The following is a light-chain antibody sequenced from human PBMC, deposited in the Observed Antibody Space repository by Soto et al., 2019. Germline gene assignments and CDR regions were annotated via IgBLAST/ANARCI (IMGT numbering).Light chain of an antibody. CDR1: SSDVGRYNR. J-gene: IGLJ1*01. CDR2: EVS. V-gene: IGLV2-18*01. Sequence: QSVLAQPPSVSGSPGQSVTISCTVTSSDVGRYNRVSWYQQPPGTAPKLMIYEVSNRPSGVPDRFSGSKSGNTASLTISGLQAEDEADYYCSLYIGSTTFVFGTGTKVTVL. CDR3: SLYIGSTTFV.